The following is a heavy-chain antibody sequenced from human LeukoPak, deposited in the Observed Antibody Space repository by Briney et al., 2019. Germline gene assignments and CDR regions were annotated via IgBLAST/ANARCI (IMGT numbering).Heavy chain of an antibody. V-gene: IGHV1-69*13. D-gene: IGHD4-17*01. Sequence: SVKVSCKASGRTFSSYAISWVRQAPGQGLEWMGGIIPIFGTANYAQKFQGRVTITADESTSTAYMELSSLRSEDTAVYYCARDDYGDYVTLFDYWGQGTLVTVSS. CDR3: ARDDYGDYVTLFDY. J-gene: IGHJ4*02. CDR2: IIPIFGTA. CDR1: GRTFSSYA.